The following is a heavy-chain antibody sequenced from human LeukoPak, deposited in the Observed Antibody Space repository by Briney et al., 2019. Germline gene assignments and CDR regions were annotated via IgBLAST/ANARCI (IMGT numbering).Heavy chain of an antibody. Sequence: SETLSLTCTVSGGSMRNSYWSWIRQPAAKGLEWVGRIFTTGSTNYNPSLKSRVTTSIDTSKNQFSLKMTSVTAADTAVYYCARDGVPLTNLVARPFHPWGQGTLVTVSS. V-gene: IGHV4-4*07. D-gene: IGHD1-14*01. CDR2: IFTTGST. CDR3: ARDGVPLTNLVARPFHP. CDR1: GGSMRNSY. J-gene: IGHJ1*01.